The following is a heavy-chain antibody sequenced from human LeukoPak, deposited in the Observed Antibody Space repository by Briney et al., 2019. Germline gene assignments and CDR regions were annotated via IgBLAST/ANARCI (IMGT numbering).Heavy chain of an antibody. CDR1: GFTFSHHG. J-gene: IGHJ4*02. Sequence: GGSLRLSCAASGFTFSHHGMNWVRQAPGKGLEWVSGVGPSGARTYYADSVKGRFTISRDNSKNTLYLQMNSLRAEDTAVYYCAKMGLLLWFGEFDYWGQGTLVTVSS. CDR3: AKMGLLLWFGEFDY. V-gene: IGHV3-23*01. D-gene: IGHD3-10*01. CDR2: VGPSGART.